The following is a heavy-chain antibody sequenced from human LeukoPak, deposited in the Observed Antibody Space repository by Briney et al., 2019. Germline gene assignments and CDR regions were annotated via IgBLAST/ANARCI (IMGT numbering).Heavy chain of an antibody. CDR3: ARVGYSSGRYYFDY. CDR1: GGSISSSDW. CDR2: MYHSGST. Sequence: SETLSLTCAVSGGSISSSDWWSWVRQPPGKGLEWTGEMYHSGSTNYKPSLKSRVTISVDTSKNPFSLKLSSVTAADTAVYYCARVGYSSGRYYFDYWGQGTLVTVSS. V-gene: IGHV4-4*02. J-gene: IGHJ4*02. D-gene: IGHD6-19*01.